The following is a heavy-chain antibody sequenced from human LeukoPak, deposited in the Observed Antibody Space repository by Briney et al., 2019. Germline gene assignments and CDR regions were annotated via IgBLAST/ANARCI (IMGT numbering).Heavy chain of an antibody. V-gene: IGHV3-30*02. Sequence: GGSLRLSCAASGFIFSSYGMHWVRRAPGKGLEWVAFIRYDGSNIYYADSVKGRFTTSRDISKNTLYLQMNSLRPEDTAVYYCASGGFSYYFDYWGQGTLVTVSS. CDR2: IRYDGSNI. D-gene: IGHD3-16*01. CDR1: GFIFSSYG. CDR3: ASGGFSYYFDY. J-gene: IGHJ4*02.